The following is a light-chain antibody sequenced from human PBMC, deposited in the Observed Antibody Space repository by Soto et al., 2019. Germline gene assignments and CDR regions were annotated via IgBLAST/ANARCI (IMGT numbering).Light chain of an antibody. CDR3: QQYDNLPYT. CDR2: DAS. J-gene: IGKJ2*01. V-gene: IGKV1-33*01. Sequence: DIQMTQSPSSLSASVGDRVTITCQASQDINNYLNWYQQKPGKAPKLLIYDASNLETGVPSRFSGSGSGTDFTFTISSLQPEDIATYYCQQYDNLPYTFGQETKLEIK. CDR1: QDINNY.